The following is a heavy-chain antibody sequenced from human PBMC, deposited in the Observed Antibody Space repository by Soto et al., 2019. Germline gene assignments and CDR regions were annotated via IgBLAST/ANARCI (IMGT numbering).Heavy chain of an antibody. V-gene: IGHV4-59*08. CDR2: IYYSGST. CDR1: GGSISSYY. Sequence: ASETLSLTCTVSGGSISSYYWSWIRQPPGKGLEWIGYIYYSGSTNYNPSLKSRVTISVDTSKNQFSLKLSSVTAADTAVYYCARLTIADQNYYYGMDVWGQGTTVTVSS. CDR3: ARLTIADQNYYYGMDV. D-gene: IGHD6-13*01. J-gene: IGHJ6*02.